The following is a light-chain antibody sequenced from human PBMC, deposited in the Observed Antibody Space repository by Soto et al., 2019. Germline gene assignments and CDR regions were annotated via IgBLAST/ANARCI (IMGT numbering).Light chain of an antibody. CDR2: DAS. Sequence: DIQMTQSPSTLSASVGDRVTITCRASQSISSWLAWYQQKPVKAPKLLIYDASSSESGVPPWFSGSGCATEFTLTISSLPPDDFAAYYCKQYNSLYNFGQGTKLEIK. V-gene: IGKV1-5*01. CDR1: QSISSW. CDR3: KQYNSLYN. J-gene: IGKJ2*01.